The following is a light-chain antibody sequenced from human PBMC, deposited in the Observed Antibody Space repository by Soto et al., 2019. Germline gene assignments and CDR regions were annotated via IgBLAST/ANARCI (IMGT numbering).Light chain of an antibody. CDR3: CSYAGSSGYVV. J-gene: IGLJ2*01. CDR2: EGS. Sequence: QSVLTQPASVSGSPGQSITISCTGTSSDVGSYNPVSWYQQHPGKAPKLMIYEGSKRPSGVSNRFSGSKSGNTASLTISGLQAEDEADYYCCSYAGSSGYVVFGGGTQLTVL. V-gene: IGLV2-23*01. CDR1: SSDVGSYNP.